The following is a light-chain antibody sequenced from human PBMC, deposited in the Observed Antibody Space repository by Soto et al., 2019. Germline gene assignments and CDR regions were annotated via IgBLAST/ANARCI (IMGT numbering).Light chain of an antibody. CDR2: EVT. CDR1: SSDFGTYKY. J-gene: IGLJ1*01. CDR3: SSYAGSNNFV. Sequence: QSALTQPPSASGSPGQSVTISCTGTSSDFGTYKYVSWYQQHPGKAPKLMIYEVTKRPSGVPDRFSGSKSGNTASLTVSGLQAEDEADYYCSSYAGSNNFVFGTGTKVTVL. V-gene: IGLV2-8*01.